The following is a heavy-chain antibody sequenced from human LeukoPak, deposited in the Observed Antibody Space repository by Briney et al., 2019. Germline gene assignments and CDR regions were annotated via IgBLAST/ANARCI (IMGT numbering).Heavy chain of an antibody. Sequence: PGGSLRLSCAASGFTFDDYAMHWVRHAPGKGLEWVSGISWNSGSIDYADSVKGRFTISRDNANNSLYLQMNSLRAEDTALYYCAKDMGIAVAGASEGFDPWGREPWSPSPQ. CDR3: AKDMGIAVAGASEGFDP. CDR2: ISWNSGSI. J-gene: IGHJ5*02. D-gene: IGHD6-19*01. CDR1: GFTFDDYA. V-gene: IGHV3-9*01.